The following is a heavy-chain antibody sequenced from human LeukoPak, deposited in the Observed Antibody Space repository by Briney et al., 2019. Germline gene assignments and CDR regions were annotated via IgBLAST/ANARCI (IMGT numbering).Heavy chain of an antibody. CDR2: IYSGDST. Sequence: PGGSLRLSCAASGFTVSSNYMSWVRQAPGKGLEWVSVIYSGDSTYYADSVKGRFTISRDNSKITLYLQMNSLRAEDTAMYYCARDSYRSSTSCYDYWGQGTLVTVSS. CDR1: GFTVSSNY. V-gene: IGHV3-53*01. D-gene: IGHD2-2*01. CDR3: ARDSYRSSTSCYDY. J-gene: IGHJ4*02.